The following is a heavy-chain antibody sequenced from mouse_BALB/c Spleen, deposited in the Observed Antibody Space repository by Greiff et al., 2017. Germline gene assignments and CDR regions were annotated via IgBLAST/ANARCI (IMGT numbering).Heavy chain of an antibody. CDR3: ARRGIGIPYAMDY. J-gene: IGHJ4*01. V-gene: IGHV1-87*01. Sequence: QVQLQQSGAELARPGASVKLSCKASGYTFTSYWMQWVKQRPGQGLEWIGAIYPGDGDTRYTQKFKGKATLTADKSSSTAYMQLSSLAFEDSAVYYCARRGIGIPYAMDYWGQGTSVTVSS. CDR2: IYPGDGDT. D-gene: IGHD2-14*01. CDR1: GYTFTSYW.